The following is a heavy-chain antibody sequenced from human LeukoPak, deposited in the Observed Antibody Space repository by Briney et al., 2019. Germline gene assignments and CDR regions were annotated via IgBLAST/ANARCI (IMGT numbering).Heavy chain of an antibody. D-gene: IGHD1-26*01. CDR1: GGSISSSSYY. Sequence: SETLSLTCTVSGGSISSSSYYWGWIRQPPEKGLEWIGSIYYSGSTYYNPSLKSRVTISVDTSKNQFSLKLSSVTAADTAVYYCARQARGGPWELMYFDYWGQGTLVTVSS. J-gene: IGHJ4*02. CDR2: IYYSGST. CDR3: ARQARGGPWELMYFDY. V-gene: IGHV4-39*01.